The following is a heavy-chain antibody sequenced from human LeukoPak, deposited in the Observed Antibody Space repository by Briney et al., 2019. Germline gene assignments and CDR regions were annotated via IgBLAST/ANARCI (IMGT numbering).Heavy chain of an antibody. CDR1: GYTFTNYY. J-gene: IGHJ4*02. Sequence: ASVKVSCKASGYTFTNYYIHWVRQAPGQGPEWMGIINPSIGTTSYAQKFQGRVTMTRDTSTSTVCMELSSLRSEDTAVYYCAKIVGASNGYFDYWGQGALVTVSS. V-gene: IGHV1-46*01. CDR2: INPSIGTT. D-gene: IGHD1-26*01. CDR3: AKIVGASNGYFDY.